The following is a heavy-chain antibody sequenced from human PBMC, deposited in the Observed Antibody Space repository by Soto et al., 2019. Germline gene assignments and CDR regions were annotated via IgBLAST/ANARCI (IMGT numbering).Heavy chain of an antibody. J-gene: IGHJ4*02. CDR3: ARPAREYDNSPGYLDY. V-gene: IGHV5-51*01. CDR2: IYPDDSDT. CDR1: GYTFTNYW. Sequence: EVQLVQSGAEVKKPGESLKISCKGSGYTFTNYWIGWVRQMPGKGLEWKGIIYPDDSDTRYSPAFHGQVAISVDKSSATAFLQWNSLKASDTAMYFCARPAREYDNSPGYLDYWGQGTLVTVSS. D-gene: IGHD6-6*01.